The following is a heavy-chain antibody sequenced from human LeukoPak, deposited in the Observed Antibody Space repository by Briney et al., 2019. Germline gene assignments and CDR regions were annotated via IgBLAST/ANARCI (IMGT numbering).Heavy chain of an antibody. J-gene: IGHJ4*02. CDR3: AKDPYPRIGAAAVF. D-gene: IGHD6-13*01. Sequence: GGSLRLSCAASGFTFSSYAMSWVRQAPGKGLEWVSAISGSGGSTYYADSVKGRFTISRDNSKNTLYLQMNSLRAEDTAVYYCAKDPYPRIGAAAVFWGQGTLVTVSS. V-gene: IGHV3-23*01. CDR2: ISGSGGST. CDR1: GFTFSSYA.